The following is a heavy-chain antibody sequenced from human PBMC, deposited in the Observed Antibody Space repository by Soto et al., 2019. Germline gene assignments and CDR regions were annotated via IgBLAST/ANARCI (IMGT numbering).Heavy chain of an antibody. J-gene: IGHJ6*02. Sequence: QVQLVQSGAEVKKPGSSVNVSCKASGGTFSSYAISWVRQAPGQGLEWMGGIIPIFGTANYAQKFQGRVTITADESTSTAYMELSSLRTEDTAVYYCARVGIRITMIVAGGMDVWGQGTTVTVSS. CDR1: GGTFSSYA. CDR2: IIPIFGTA. D-gene: IGHD3-22*01. CDR3: ARVGIRITMIVAGGMDV. V-gene: IGHV1-69*01.